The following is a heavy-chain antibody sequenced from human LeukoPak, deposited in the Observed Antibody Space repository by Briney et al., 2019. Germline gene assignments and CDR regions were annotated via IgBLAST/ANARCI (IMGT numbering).Heavy chain of an antibody. V-gene: IGHV4-39*01. CDR3: ARHPHYYGSMPLDYFDY. J-gene: IGHJ4*02. CDR1: GGSISSSSYY. Sequence: PSETLSLTCTVSGGSISSSSYYWGWIRQPPGRGLEWIATIYYSGSTYYNPSRKSRITISVNTSKNQFSLKLSSVTAADTSFYSCARHPHYYGSMPLDYFDYWGQGTLVTVSS. CDR2: IYYSGST. D-gene: IGHD3-10*01.